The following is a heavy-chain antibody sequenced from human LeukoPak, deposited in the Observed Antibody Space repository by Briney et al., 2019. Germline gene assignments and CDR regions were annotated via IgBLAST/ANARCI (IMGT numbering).Heavy chain of an antibody. CDR2: IISGSTYM. D-gene: IGHD3-10*01. CDR3: AKGDYGSGSPLYYYYYGMDV. CDR1: GFAFSSFT. V-gene: IGHV3-21*04. Sequence: GGSLRLSCAASGFAFSSFTMNWVRQAPGKGLEWVSSIISGSTYMYYSDSLKGRFTISRDNAKNSLYLQMNSLRAEDTAVYYCAKGDYGSGSPLYYYYYGMDVWGQGTTVTVSS. J-gene: IGHJ6*02.